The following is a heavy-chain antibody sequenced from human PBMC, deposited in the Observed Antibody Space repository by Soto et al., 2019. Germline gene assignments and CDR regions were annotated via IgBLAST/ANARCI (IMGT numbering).Heavy chain of an antibody. CDR2: LKPSTGDT. CDR3: PSTIVGPTKQLNWIGP. Sequence: GSVKVSCKASGYTFTDYYIHWVRQAPGQGFEWLGWLKPSTGDTNYAQKVQGRVTMTGDTSITTAYLELFSLTSDDTALYFCPSTIVGPTKQLNWIGPWGQGTLVTVSS. D-gene: IGHD1-26*01. J-gene: IGHJ5*02. V-gene: IGHV1-2*02. CDR1: GYTFTDYY.